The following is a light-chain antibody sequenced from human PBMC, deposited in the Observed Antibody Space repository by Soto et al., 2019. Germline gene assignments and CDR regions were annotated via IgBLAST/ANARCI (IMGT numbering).Light chain of an antibody. V-gene: IGKV3-20*01. CDR1: QTSSST. J-gene: IGKJ1*01. CDR2: GAS. CDR3: QQYRT. Sequence: EIVLTQSPDILSLSPGERATLSCRASQTSSSTLVWYQQKPGQAPSLLIYGASSRASGIPDRFSVSGSGTNFTLTIDRLEPEDFAVYYCQQYRTFGRGTKVEIK.